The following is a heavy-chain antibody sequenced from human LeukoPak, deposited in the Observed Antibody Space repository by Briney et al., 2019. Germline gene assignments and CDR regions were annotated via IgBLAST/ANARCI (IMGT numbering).Heavy chain of an antibody. V-gene: IGHV7-4-1*02. Sequence: ASVKVSCKAFGYTFSSHAMNWVRQAPGQGLEWMGWIDTNTGNPTYAQGFTGQFVFSLDTSVSTAYLQISSLKAEDTAEYFCARGYDSSGYFSDWGQGTLVTVSS. J-gene: IGHJ4*02. CDR2: IDTNTGNP. CDR3: ARGYDSSGYFSD. CDR1: GYTFSSHA. D-gene: IGHD3-22*01.